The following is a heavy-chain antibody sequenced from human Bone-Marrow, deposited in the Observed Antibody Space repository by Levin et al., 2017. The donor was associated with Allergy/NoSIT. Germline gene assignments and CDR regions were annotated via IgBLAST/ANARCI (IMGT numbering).Heavy chain of an antibody. CDR3: ARGDYGDYMGYNWFDP. Sequence: GSLRLSCTVSGGSISSYYWSWIRQPPGKGLEWIGYIYYSGSTNYNPSLKSRVTISVDTSKNQFSLKLSSVTAADTAVYYCARGDYGDYMGYNWFDPWGQGTLVTVSS. CDR2: IYYSGST. J-gene: IGHJ5*02. CDR1: GGSISSYY. D-gene: IGHD4-17*01. V-gene: IGHV4-59*01.